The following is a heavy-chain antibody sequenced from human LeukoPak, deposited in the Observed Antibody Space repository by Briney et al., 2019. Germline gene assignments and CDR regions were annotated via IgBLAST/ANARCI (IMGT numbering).Heavy chain of an antibody. Sequence: GGSLRLSCAASGFIFDDYALHWVRQAPGKGLEWVSGIAWNSGTIGYADSVKGRFTISRDNAKNSLYLQMNSPRAEDTALYYCAKDNLGYYYYGMDVWGQGPTVTVSS. CDR2: IAWNSGTI. CDR3: AKDNLGYYYYGMDV. CDR1: GFIFDDYA. J-gene: IGHJ6*02. V-gene: IGHV3-9*01.